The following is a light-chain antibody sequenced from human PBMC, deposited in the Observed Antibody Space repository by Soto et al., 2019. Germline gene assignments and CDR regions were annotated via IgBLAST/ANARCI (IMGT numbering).Light chain of an antibody. CDR2: SNN. CDR1: NFNVKNNY. J-gene: IGLJ7*01. Sequence: QSVLTQPPSLSVTPGQRGTISCSGSNFNVKNNYVYWYQQFAGTAPKLLIYSNNRRPSGVPDRFSGSKSGSSASLSISGLRPEDEANYYCASWDDSRSETVVGGGTPLAV. CDR3: ASWDDSRSETV. V-gene: IGLV1-47*01.